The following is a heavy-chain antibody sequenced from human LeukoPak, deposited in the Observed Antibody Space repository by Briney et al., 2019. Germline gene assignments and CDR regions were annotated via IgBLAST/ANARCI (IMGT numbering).Heavy chain of an antibody. J-gene: IGHJ6*03. CDR2: INPSGGST. Sequence: ASVKVSCKASGYTFTSYYMHWVRQAPGEGLEWMGIINPSGGSTSYAQKFQGRVTMTRDMSTSTVYMELSSLRSEDTAVYYCARDSSGWYGHYYYYYMDVWGKGTTVTISS. CDR3: ARDSSGWYGHYYYYYMDV. D-gene: IGHD6-19*01. CDR1: GYTFTSYY. V-gene: IGHV1-46*01.